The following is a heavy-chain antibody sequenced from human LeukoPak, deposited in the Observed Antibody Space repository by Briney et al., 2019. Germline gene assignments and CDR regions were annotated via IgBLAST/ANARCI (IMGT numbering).Heavy chain of an antibody. D-gene: IGHD2-2*01. CDR2: MYYGGST. CDR1: GGSISSYY. V-gene: IGHV4-39*07. CDR3: AKGVVPAALFDY. Sequence: SETLSLTCAVSGGSISSYYWSWVRQAPGKGLEWIGSMYYGGSTYYNPSLKSRVTISVDTSKNQFSLRLSSVTAADTAVYYCAKGVVPAALFDYWGQGTLVTVSS. J-gene: IGHJ4*02.